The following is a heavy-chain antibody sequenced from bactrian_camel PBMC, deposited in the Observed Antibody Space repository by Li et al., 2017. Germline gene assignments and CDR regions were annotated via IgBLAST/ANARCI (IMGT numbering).Heavy chain of an antibody. CDR2: IYIGGSSI. J-gene: IGHJ4*01. CDR1: GFFFDDSD. Sequence: DVQLVESGGGAVQTGGSLRLSCTVSGFFFDDSDMGWYRQAPGKEREGVAAIYIGGSSIFYVDSVKGRFSIAKDNANHTLYLQMNSLKPEDTATYYCAADIRPLGLRQTYGYWGKGTQVTVS. D-gene: IGHD1*01. CDR3: AADIRPLGLRQTYGY. V-gene: IGHV3S40*01.